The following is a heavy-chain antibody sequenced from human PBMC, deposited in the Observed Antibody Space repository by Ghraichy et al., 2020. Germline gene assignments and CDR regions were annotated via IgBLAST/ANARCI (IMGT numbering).Heavy chain of an antibody. J-gene: IGHJ5*02. CDR1: GFTFNSYT. CDR3: VKDYRYCSGDKCYWQGWFDP. CDR2: ISNDGRST. D-gene: IGHD2-15*01. Sequence: GGSLRLSCSASGFTFNSYTMHWVRQAPGKGLESVSAISNDGRSTYYADSVKGRFTISRDNFKNILFLQMSRLRTEDTAMYYCVKDYRYCSGDKCYWQGWFDPWGQGTLVTVAS. V-gene: IGHV3-64D*09.